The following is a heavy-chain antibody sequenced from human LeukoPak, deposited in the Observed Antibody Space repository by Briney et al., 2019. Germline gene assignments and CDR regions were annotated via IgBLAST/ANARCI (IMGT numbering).Heavy chain of an antibody. V-gene: IGHV3-7*03. CDR1: GFTFSSDW. CDR2: IKQDGSEK. D-gene: IGHD4-17*01. Sequence: GGSLRLSCAASGFTFSSDWMSWVRQAPGKGREWVANIKQDGSEKNYVGSVKGRFTISRENAKNSLYLQMNSLRAEDTAVYYCARGQTTVTNWGQGTLVTVSS. CDR3: ARGQTTVTN. J-gene: IGHJ4*02.